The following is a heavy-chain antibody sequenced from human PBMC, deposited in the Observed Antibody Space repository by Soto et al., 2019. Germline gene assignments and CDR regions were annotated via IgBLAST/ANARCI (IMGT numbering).Heavy chain of an antibody. CDR2: IYSGGNT. V-gene: IGHV3-53*01. J-gene: IGHJ3*02. CDR1: GFIVSNSY. CDR3: TGREDI. Sequence: EVQLVESGGGLIQPGGSLRLSCAASGFIVSNSYMSWVRHAPGKGLEWVSVIYSGGNTYYADSVKGRFTISRDNSKNTLYLQMNSLRAEDTAMYYYTGREDIWGQGTMVTVSS. D-gene: IGHD2-8*02.